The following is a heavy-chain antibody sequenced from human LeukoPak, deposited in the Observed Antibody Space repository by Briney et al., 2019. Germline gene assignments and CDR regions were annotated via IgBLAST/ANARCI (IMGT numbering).Heavy chain of an antibody. CDR3: ARDNGVVHGVYYMDV. CDR1: GFTFSNYW. CDR2: LKQDGSEK. Sequence: PGRSLRLSCAASGFTFSNYWMTSVSQDPRKWLGWAAALKQDGSEKWYVKFVRGRFNISRDNAKMSLFLQMNSLRAEDTAVYYCARDNGVVHGVYYMDVWGKGTTVTVS. V-gene: IGHV3-7*01. D-gene: IGHD3-3*01. J-gene: IGHJ6*03.